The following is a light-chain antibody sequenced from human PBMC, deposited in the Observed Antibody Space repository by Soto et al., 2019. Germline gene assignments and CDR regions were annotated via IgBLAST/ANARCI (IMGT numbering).Light chain of an antibody. J-gene: IGKJ2*01. CDR3: QQRSNWPPYT. CDR2: DAS. CDR1: QSVSSY. Sequence: EIVLTQDPATLSCSPGERATLSCRASQSVSSYLAWCQQKPGQAPRLLIYDASNRATGIPARFSGSGSGAAFTLTISRLEPEDLAVYYCQQRSNWPPYTFGQGNKLELK. V-gene: IGKV3-11*01.